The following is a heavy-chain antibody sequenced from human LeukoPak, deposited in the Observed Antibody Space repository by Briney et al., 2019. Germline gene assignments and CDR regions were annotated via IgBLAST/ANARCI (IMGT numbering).Heavy chain of an antibody. CDR2: IYYSGST. Sequence: KSSETLSLTCTVSGGSISSYYWSWIRQPPGKGLEWIGHIYYSGSTNYNPSLKSRVTISVDTSKNQFSLKLSSVTAADTAVYYCARSVEKEWFDPWGQGTLVTVSS. J-gene: IGHJ5*02. CDR1: GGSISSYY. CDR3: ARSVEKEWFDP. V-gene: IGHV4-59*01.